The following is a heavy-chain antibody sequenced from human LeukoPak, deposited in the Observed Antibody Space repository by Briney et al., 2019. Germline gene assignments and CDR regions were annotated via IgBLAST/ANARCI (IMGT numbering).Heavy chain of an antibody. CDR3: ARGAYCSTTSCYYFDY. CDR1: GGSISSYY. D-gene: IGHD2-2*01. CDR2: IYYSGST. Sequence: SETLSLTCTVSGGSISSYYWSWIRQPPGKGLEWIGYIYYSGSTNYNPSLKSRVTISLDTSKNQFSLKLSSVTAADTAVYYCARGAYCSTTSCYYFDYWGRGTLVTVSS. J-gene: IGHJ4*02. V-gene: IGHV4-59*01.